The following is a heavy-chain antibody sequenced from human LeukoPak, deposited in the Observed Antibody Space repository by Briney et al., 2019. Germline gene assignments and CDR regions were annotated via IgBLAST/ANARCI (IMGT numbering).Heavy chain of an antibody. CDR2: ISYDGSNN. D-gene: IGHD6-19*01. J-gene: IGHJ1*01. V-gene: IGHV3-30*03. CDR3: ARWGIAVAGTLGAEYFQH. Sequence: GGSLRLSCAAPGFTFSSYGMHWVRQAPGKGLEWVTVISYDGSNNYYADSVKGRFTISRDNAKSSLYLQMNSLRAEDTAVYYCARWGIAVAGTLGAEYFQHWGQGTLVTVSS. CDR1: GFTFSSYG.